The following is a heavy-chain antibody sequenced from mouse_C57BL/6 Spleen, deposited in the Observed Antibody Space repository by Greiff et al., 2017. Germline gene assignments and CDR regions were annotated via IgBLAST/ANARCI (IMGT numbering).Heavy chain of an antibody. Sequence: QVQLQQPGAELVRPGTSVKLSCKASGYTFTSYWMHWVQQRPGQGLEWIGVIDPSDSYTNYNQKFKGKATLTVDPSSSTAYMQLSSLTSEDSAVYYCAIPYGNYGGWYFDVWGTGTTVTVSS. CDR1: GYTFTSYW. CDR2: IDPSDSYT. CDR3: AIPYGNYGGWYFDV. V-gene: IGHV1-59*01. D-gene: IGHD2-1*01. J-gene: IGHJ1*03.